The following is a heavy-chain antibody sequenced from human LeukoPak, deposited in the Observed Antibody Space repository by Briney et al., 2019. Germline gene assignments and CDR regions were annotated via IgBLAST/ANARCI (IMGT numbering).Heavy chain of an antibody. Sequence: PGGSLRLSCATSGFKFDDYAMHWVRQAPGRGLEWVSGISWNSRNIGYADSVKDRFTISRDHAKNSVYLQMTSLRPEDTAVYYCAKDISIGGYADGYYYGMDVWGQGTTVTVSS. J-gene: IGHJ6*02. CDR1: GFKFDDYA. D-gene: IGHD5-12*01. CDR3: AKDISIGGYADGYYYGMDV. V-gene: IGHV3-9*01. CDR2: ISWNSRNI.